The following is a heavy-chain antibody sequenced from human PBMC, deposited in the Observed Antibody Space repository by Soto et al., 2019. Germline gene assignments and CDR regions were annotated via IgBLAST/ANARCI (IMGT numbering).Heavy chain of an antibody. Sequence: GGSLRLSCAASGFTFSSYEMNWVRQAPGKGLEWVSYITSNGNTIYYADSVKGRFTIPKNNAHNSLSLQMNTLRAEHTAVYYFVRDYTEYTMNVWGHGNTVTVSS. D-gene: IGHD6-6*01. V-gene: IGHV3-48*03. J-gene: IGHJ6*02. CDR2: ITSNGNTI. CDR3: VRDYTEYTMNV. CDR1: GFTFSSYE.